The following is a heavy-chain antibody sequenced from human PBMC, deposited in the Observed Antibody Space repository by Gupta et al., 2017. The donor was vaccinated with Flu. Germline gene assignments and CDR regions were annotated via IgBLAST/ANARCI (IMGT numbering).Heavy chain of an antibody. CDR3: ARERYYGSGSYRYYYYGMDV. V-gene: IGHV3-74*01. Sequence: EVQLVESGGGLVQPGGSLRLSCAASGFTFSSYWMHWVRQAPGKGLVWVSRINSDGSSTSYADSVKGRFTISRDNAKNTLYLQMNSLRAEDTAVYYCARERYYGSGSYRYYYYGMDVWGQGTTVTVSS. CDR1: GFTFSSYW. CDR2: INSDGSST. J-gene: IGHJ6*02. D-gene: IGHD3-10*01.